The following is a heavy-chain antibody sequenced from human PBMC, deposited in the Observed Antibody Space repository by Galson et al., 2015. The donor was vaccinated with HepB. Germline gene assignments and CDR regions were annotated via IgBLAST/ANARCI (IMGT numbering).Heavy chain of an antibody. J-gene: IGHJ3*01. CDR2: TYYRSKWSR. CDR1: GDSVSSNSVA. V-gene: IGHV6-1*01. Sequence: CAISGDSVSSNSVAWNWIRQSPSRGLEWLGRTYYRSKWSREYALSVKSRIIINPDTSKNQLTLQLNSVTPEDTAVYFCARDRSGPFDVWGQGTLVTVSS. D-gene: IGHD3-3*01. CDR3: ARDRSGPFDV.